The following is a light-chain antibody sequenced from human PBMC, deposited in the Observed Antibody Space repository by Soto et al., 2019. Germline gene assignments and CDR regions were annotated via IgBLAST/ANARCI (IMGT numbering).Light chain of an antibody. CDR1: QSVSSSY. CDR2: GAS. Sequence: EIVLTQSPGTLSLSPGERATLSCRASQSVSSSYLAWYQQKPGQAPRLLIYGASSRATGIPHRFSGSGSGTDFTLTISRLEPEAFAVYYCQQYGSSPYTFGQGTKLEIK. CDR3: QQYGSSPYT. V-gene: IGKV3-20*01. J-gene: IGKJ2*01.